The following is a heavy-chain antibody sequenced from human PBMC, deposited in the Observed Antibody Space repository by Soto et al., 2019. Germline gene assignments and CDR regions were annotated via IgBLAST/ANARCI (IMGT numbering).Heavy chain of an antibody. J-gene: IGHJ6*02. CDR3: ASDKDRPQLGGNYYYILDV. D-gene: IGHD3-3*02. Sequence: QVQLEQSGAEVKKPGSSVKVSGKASGGTFSNSAISWVRQAPGQGLEWMGGIMPVFRTPDYAQKFQGRVTITADESTSTAYMELSGLRSDDTAVYFCASDKDRPQLGGNYYYILDVWGQGTTVTVSS. CDR1: GGTFSNSA. CDR2: IMPVFRTP. V-gene: IGHV1-69*12.